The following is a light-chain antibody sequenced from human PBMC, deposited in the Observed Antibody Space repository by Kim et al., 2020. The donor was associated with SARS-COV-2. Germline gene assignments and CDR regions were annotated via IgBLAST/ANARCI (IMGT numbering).Light chain of an antibody. V-gene: IGKV1-5*03. CDR1: QSISSW. J-gene: IGKJ4*01. CDR3: QQYNEYPLT. Sequence: DIQMTQSPSTLSASVGDRVTITCRASQSISSWLAWYQQKPGKAPKLLISRASSLQSGVPSRFSGSDSGTEFSLTISSLQPDDFATYYCQQYNEYPLTFGGGTKVDIK. CDR2: RAS.